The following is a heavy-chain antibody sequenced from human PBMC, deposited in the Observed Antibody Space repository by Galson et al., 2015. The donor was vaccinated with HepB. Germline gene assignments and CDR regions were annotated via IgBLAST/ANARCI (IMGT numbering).Heavy chain of an antibody. D-gene: IGHD3-10*01. J-gene: IGHJ4*02. CDR3: AKDYFLGTPKRWFGELMYFDH. CDR1: GFTFSSYA. V-gene: IGHV3-23*01. Sequence: SLRLSCAASGFTFSSYAMSWVRQAPGKGLEWVSGISGNGGTTYYADSVKGRFSISRDNSKNTLYLQMNNLRAEDTAVYYCAKDYFLGTPKRWFGELMYFDHWGQGTLVTVSS. CDR2: ISGNGGTT.